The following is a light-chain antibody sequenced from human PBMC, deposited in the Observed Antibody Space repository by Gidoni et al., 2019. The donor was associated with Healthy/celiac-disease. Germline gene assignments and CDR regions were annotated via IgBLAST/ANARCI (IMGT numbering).Light chain of an antibody. CDR3: MQALQTLT. J-gene: IGKJ1*01. CDR2: LGS. CDR1: QSLLQINGYNY. V-gene: IGKV2-28*01. Sequence: DIVMTQSPLSLPVTPGEAASICCRSSQSLLQINGYNYLDWYLQKPGQSPQLMIYLGSNRASGVPDRFSGSGSCTDFTLKSSRVEAEDVGVYYCMQALQTLTFGQGTKVEIK.